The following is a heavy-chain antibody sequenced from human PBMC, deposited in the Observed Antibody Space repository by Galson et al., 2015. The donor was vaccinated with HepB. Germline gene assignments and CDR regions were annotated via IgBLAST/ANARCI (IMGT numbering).Heavy chain of an antibody. CDR3: ARDWFFYDGSGYYFFDF. J-gene: IGHJ4*02. CDR2: INPKSGDT. V-gene: IGHV1-2*06. CDR1: GYTFTGYY. D-gene: IGHD3-22*01. Sequence: SVKVSCKASGYTFTGYYVHWVRQAPGLGVEWMGRINPKSGDTYYAQKFQGGVTMTRDTSIRTVYMELSRLRSDDTAVYYCARDWFFYDGSGYYFFDFWGQGTLVTVSS.